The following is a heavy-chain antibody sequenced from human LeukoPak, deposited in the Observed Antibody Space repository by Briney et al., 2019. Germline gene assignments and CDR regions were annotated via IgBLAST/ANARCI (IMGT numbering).Heavy chain of an antibody. CDR3: AKEGWNYFYYMDV. D-gene: IGHD6-19*01. V-gene: IGHV3-30*02. J-gene: IGHJ6*03. Sequence: QAGGSLRLSCAASGFTSSSYGMHWVRQAPGKGLEWVATIRYDGSNKYYADSVKGRLTISRDNSKNTLYLQMNSLRAEDTAVYYCAKEGWNYFYYMDVWGKGTTVTVS. CDR2: IRYDGSNK. CDR1: GFTSSSYG.